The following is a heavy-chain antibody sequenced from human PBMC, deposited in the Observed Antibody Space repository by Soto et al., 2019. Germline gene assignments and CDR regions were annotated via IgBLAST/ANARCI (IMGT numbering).Heavy chain of an antibody. CDR2: IRGNGGST. V-gene: IGHV3-23*01. J-gene: IGHJ4*02. Sequence: EVQLLESGGGLVQPGGSLRLSCAASGFTFSSYAMSWVRQSPGKGLEWVAGIRGNGGSTNYADSVKGRFTISRDNSKNTMNLEKKSLRAEDTAIYSGAKEALRVMAKVTTLEYWGQGTLVTVSS. CDR3: AKEALRVMAKVTTLEY. CDR1: GFTFSSYA. D-gene: IGHD2-21*01.